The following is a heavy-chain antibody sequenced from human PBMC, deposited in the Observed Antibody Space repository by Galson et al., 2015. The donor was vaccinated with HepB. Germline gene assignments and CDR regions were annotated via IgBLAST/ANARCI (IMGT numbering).Heavy chain of an antibody. D-gene: IGHD2-2*01. CDR1: GGTFSSFA. CDR3: ARARRGIVVTPAALDAQGPSIVYYFAMDV. CDR2: IIPIFGSA. Sequence: SVKVSCKASGGTFSSFAISWVRQAPGQGLEWMGGIIPIFGSANYAQNFQGRVTIAADESTSTAYMGMSSLRSEDTAVYYCARARRGIVVTPAALDAQGPSIVYYFAMDVWGQGTTVTVSS. V-gene: IGHV1-69*13. J-gene: IGHJ6*02.